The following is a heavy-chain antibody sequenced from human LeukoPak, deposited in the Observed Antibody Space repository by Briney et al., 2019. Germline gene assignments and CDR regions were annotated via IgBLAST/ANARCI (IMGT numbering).Heavy chain of an antibody. CDR2: IYYSGST. CDR3: ARGPFPSYPIDY. Sequence: SETLSLTCTVSGGSISSGDYYWSWIRQPPGKGLEWIGYIYYSGSTYYNPSLKSRVTISVDTSKNQFSLKLSSVTAADTAVYYCARGPFPSYPIDYWGQGTLVTVSS. V-gene: IGHV4-30-4*08. J-gene: IGHJ4*02. D-gene: IGHD3-16*02. CDR1: GGSISSGDYY.